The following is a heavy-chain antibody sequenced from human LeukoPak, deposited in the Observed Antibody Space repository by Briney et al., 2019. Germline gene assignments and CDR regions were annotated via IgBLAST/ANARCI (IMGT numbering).Heavy chain of an antibody. CDR1: GYTFATYG. V-gene: IGHV1-18*01. CDR2: ISAYNGNT. J-gene: IGHJ4*02. CDR3: ARDSLQLFDY. D-gene: IGHD6-13*01. Sequence: ALVKVSCKASGYTFATYGISWVRQAPGQGLEWMGWISAYNGNTNYAQKLQGRVTLTTDTSTSTVYMELRSLRSDDTAVYYCARDSLQLFDYWGQGTLVTVSS.